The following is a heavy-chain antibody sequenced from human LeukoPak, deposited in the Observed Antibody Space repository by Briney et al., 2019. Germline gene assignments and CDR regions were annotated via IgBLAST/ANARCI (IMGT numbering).Heavy chain of an antibody. CDR3: ARAHNSAGPLDAFDI. CDR2: IFYSGIT. Sequence: KTSETLSLTCTVSGGSITSYFWSWIRQPPGKGLEWVGYIFYSGITNYNPSLKSRVTISVDTSKNQFSLKLSSVTAADTAVYYCARAHNSAGPLDAFDIWGQGTMVTVSS. CDR1: GGSITSYF. J-gene: IGHJ3*02. D-gene: IGHD6-13*01. V-gene: IGHV4-59*01.